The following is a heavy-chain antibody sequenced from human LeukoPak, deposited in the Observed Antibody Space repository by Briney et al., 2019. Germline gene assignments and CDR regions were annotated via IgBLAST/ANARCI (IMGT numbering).Heavy chain of an antibody. CDR2: ISSSSTI. CDR3: ARVLPFPEYNWNYYYYYMDV. D-gene: IGHD1-20*01. J-gene: IGHJ6*03. V-gene: IGHV3-48*01. CDR1: GFTFSSYS. Sequence: GGSLRLSCAASGFTFSSYSMNWVRQAPGKGLEWVSYISSSSTIYYADSVKGRFTISRDNAKNSLYLQMNSLRAEDTAVYYCARVLPFPEYNWNYYYYYMDVWGKGTTVTVSS.